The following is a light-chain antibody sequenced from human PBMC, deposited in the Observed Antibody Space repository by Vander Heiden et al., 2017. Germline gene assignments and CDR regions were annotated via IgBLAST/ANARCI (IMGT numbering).Light chain of an antibody. CDR3: HVWDTRTASV. V-gene: IGLV3-9*01. J-gene: IGLJ2*01. CDR1: NIGSKK. CDR2: RDS. Sequence: SYELTLSLPASVALGQTAGITCGGNNIGSKKVHWYQQKPGQAPVLVIYRDSNRPSGIPERFSGSNSGNTATLTISRAQVGDEADYYCHVWDTRTASVFGGGTQLTVL.